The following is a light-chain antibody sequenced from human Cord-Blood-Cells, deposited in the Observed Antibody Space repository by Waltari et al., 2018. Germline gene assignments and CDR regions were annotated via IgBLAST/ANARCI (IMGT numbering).Light chain of an antibody. V-gene: IGLV3-19*01. CDR1: SLRSYY. J-gene: IGLJ2*01. CDR3: NSRDSSGNHLV. Sequence: SSDLTQDPAVSVALGQTVRITCQAASLRSYYARWYQQKPGQAPVLVIYGKNNRPSGIPDRFSGSSSGNTASLTITGAQAEDEADYYCNSRDSSGNHLVFGGGTKLTVL. CDR2: GKN.